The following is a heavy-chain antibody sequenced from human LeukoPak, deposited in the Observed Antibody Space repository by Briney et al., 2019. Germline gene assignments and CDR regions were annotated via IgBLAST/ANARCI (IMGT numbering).Heavy chain of an antibody. V-gene: IGHV4-34*01. J-gene: IGHJ4*02. D-gene: IGHD5-24*01. Sequence: SETLSLTCAVYGGPFSAYYWSWIRQSPGKGLEWIGEIHHSGSTKYNPSLKSRATISVDMSQSQFSLKLTSVTAADTAVYYCATEEGYNAYWGQGILVTVSS. CDR1: GGPFSAYY. CDR2: IHHSGST. CDR3: ATEEGYNAY.